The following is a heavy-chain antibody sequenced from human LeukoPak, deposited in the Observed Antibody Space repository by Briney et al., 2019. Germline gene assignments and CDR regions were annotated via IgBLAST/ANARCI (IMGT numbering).Heavy chain of an antibody. CDR1: GGSFSGYY. V-gene: IGHV4-34*01. CDR2: INHSGST. CDR3: ARDRVSAGHYYYYGMDV. D-gene: IGHD6-13*01. J-gene: IGHJ6*02. Sequence: PSETLSLTCAVYGGSFSGYYWSWIRQPPGKGLEWIGEINHSGSTNYNPSLKSRVTISVDTSKNQFSLKLSSVTAADTAVYYCARDRVSAGHYYYYGMDVWAKGPRSPSP.